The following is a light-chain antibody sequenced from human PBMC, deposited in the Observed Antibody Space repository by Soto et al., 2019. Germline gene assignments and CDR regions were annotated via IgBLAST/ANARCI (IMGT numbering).Light chain of an antibody. CDR1: QNVRSNY. J-gene: IGKJ2*01. CDR2: GAS. CDR3: QQYGSSPLT. Sequence: EIVLTQSPGTLSLSPGERATLSCRASQNVRSNYLAWYQQKPGQSPRLLLFGASSRATGIPDRFSGSGAGTDFSLTIGRLEPEDFALYYGQQYGSSPLTFGQGTKVEIK. V-gene: IGKV3-20*01.